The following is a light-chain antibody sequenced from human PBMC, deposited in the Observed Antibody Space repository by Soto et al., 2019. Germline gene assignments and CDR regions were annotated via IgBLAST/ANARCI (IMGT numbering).Light chain of an antibody. Sequence: QSALTQSASVSGSPGQSITISCTGTSSDVGNYNYVSWYQQHPGEVPKLIIFNVNNRPSGVPNRFSGSKSGNTASLTISGLQAEDEADYYCSSFTSSTTYVFGTGTKVTDL. V-gene: IGLV2-14*01. CDR3: SSFTSSTTYV. J-gene: IGLJ1*01. CDR2: NVN. CDR1: SSDVGNYNY.